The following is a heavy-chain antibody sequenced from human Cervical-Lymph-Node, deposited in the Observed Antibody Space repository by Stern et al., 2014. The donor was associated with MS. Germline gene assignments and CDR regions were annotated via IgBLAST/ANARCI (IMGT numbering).Heavy chain of an antibody. CDR1: GGSISGGGYY. J-gene: IGHJ4*02. V-gene: IGHV4-61*02. D-gene: IGHD5-18*01. CDR3: ARGRYTYGLADY. CDR2: IDASGNT. Sequence: QLQLQESGPGLVKPSQTLSLTCTVSGGSISGGGYYWSWIRQPAGKGLEWIGHIDASGNTDYTPSLKSRVTISVDTAREQVSLEVSSVTAADAAVYYCARGRYTYGLADYWGQGTRVTVSS.